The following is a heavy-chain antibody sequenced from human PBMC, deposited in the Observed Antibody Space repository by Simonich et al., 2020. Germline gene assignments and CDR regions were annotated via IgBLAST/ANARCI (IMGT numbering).Heavy chain of an antibody. V-gene: IGHV1-2*02. D-gene: IGHD2-21*01. CDR1: GYPFTGFY. J-gene: IGHJ3*02. Sequence: VQLVQSGAEVKKPGASVTVSCTASGYPFTGFYMHWVRRSPGQGLEWMVWINPNSGGNNYAQKFQGRVTMTRDTSISTAYMELSRLRSDDTAVYYCARNGLVGILKAFDIWGQGTMVTVSS. CDR3: ARNGLVGILKAFDI. CDR2: INPNSGGN.